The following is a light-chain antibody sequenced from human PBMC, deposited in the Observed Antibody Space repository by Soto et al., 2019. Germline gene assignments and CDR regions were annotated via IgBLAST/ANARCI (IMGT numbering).Light chain of an antibody. CDR2: AAS. Sequence: DIQMTQSPSSLSASVGDRVTITCRASHDISSYLAWFQQKPGKVPKLLIYAASTLHSGVPSRFSGSGSGTDFTLTISSLQPDDVATYYCQKYNSPPYTFGQGTKLQIK. CDR3: QKYNSPPYT. J-gene: IGKJ2*01. CDR1: HDISSY. V-gene: IGKV1-27*01.